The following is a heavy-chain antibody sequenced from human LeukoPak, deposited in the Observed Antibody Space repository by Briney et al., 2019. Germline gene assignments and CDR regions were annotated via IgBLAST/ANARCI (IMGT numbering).Heavy chain of an antibody. J-gene: IGHJ4*02. V-gene: IGHV5-10-1*01. CDR3: ARLRDTAMVHDY. CDR2: IDPSDSYT. D-gene: IGHD5-18*01. Sequence: AASLKISNAASGYSSTSYWISWVRQMPGKGVEWRGRIDPSDSYTNYSPSFQGHVTISADKSISTAYLQWSSLKASDTAMYYCARLRDTAMVHDYWGQGTLVTVSS. CDR1: GYSSTSYW.